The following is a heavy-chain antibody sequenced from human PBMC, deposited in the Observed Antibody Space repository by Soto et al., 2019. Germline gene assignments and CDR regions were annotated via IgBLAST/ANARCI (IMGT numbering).Heavy chain of an antibody. CDR1: GYTCTAFY. D-gene: IGHD3-9*01. CDR2: VNPNTGVT. CDR3: TTLRLDP. J-gene: IGHJ5*02. V-gene: IGHV1-2*02. Sequence: ASVKVSCKASGYTCTAFYMNWVLQAPGQGLEWMGWVNPNTGVTKYAQKFQGRVTMTRDTSINTAYMELSGLTSDDTAVYYCTTLRLDPWGQGTLVTVSS.